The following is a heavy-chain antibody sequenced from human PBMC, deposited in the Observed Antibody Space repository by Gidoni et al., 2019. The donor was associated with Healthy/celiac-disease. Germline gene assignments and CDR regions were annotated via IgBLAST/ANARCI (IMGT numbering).Heavy chain of an antibody. Sequence: QVQLVQSGAEVKKPGSSVKVSCQASGGPLRSYAIRGVRHAPGQGLEWMGGIIPIFGTANYAQKFQGRVTITADESTSTAYMELSSLRSEDTAVYYCAREADRADRGITIFGVANGVYYFDYWGQGTLVTVSS. V-gene: IGHV1-69*01. J-gene: IGHJ4*02. D-gene: IGHD3-3*01. CDR1: GGPLRSYA. CDR3: AREADRADRGITIFGVANGVYYFDY. CDR2: IIPIFGTA.